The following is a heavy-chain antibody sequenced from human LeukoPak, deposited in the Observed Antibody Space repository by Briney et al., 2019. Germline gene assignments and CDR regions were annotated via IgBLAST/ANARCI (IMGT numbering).Heavy chain of an antibody. CDR1: GASISSYY. V-gene: IGHV4-59*01. CDR2: IYIRGST. CDR3: AKDWELGS. Sequence: PSETLSLTCSVSGASISSYYWNWIRQPPGKGLEWIGNIYIRGSTNYNPSLKSRVTISLDTSKDQFSLKLTSVTAADTAFYSCAKDWELGSWGQGTLVTVSS. D-gene: IGHD1-26*01. J-gene: IGHJ5*02.